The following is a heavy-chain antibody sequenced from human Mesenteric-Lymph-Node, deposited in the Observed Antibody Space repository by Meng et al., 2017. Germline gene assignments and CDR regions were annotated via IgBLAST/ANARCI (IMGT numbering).Heavy chain of an antibody. Sequence: GGSLRLSCAASGFTFSYDAMHWIRQAPGKGLEWVAVISYDGSNTYYADSVKGRFTISRDNSKNTLYLQMNSLRAEDTAVYYCAKVPSPLFWSGSVHMDVWGQGTTVTVSS. CDR2: ISYDGSNT. J-gene: IGHJ6*02. D-gene: IGHD3-3*01. CDR1: GFTFSYDA. CDR3: AKVPSPLFWSGSVHMDV. V-gene: IGHV3-30*07.